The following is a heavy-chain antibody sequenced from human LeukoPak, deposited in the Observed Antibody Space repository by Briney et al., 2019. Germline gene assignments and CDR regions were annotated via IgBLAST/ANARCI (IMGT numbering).Heavy chain of an antibody. V-gene: IGHV1-18*01. CDR3: ARDLGDYYYGMDV. J-gene: IGHJ6*02. CDR1: GYTFTSYG. CDR2: ISAYNGNT. Sequence: ASVKVSCKASGYTFTSYGISWVRQAPGQGLEWMGWISAYNGNTNCAQKLQGRVNMTTDTSTSTAYMELRSLRSDDTAVYYCARDLGDYYYGMDVWGQGTTVSVSS.